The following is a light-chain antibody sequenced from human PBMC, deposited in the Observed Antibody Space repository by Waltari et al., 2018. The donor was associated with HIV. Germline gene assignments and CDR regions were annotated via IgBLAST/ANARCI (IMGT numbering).Light chain of an antibody. J-gene: IGLJ2*01. CDR3: SSYAGSNVI. CDR2: EVS. V-gene: IGLV2-8*01. Sequence: QSALTQPPSASGSPGQSVTLSCTGTSSDVGGYNYVSWYQQHPDKAPKLMIYEVSKRPSGVPDRFSGSKSGNTASLTVSGLQAEDEADYYCSSYAGSNVIFGGGTKLTVL. CDR1: SSDVGGYNY.